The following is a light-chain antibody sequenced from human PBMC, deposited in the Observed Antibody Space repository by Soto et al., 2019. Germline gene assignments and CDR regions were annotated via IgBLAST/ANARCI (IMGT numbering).Light chain of an antibody. Sequence: LTQPASVSGSPGQSITISCAGTRDDIGAYDYVSWYQQHPGNAPKLLVYEVTNRPSGVSDRFSGSKSGNTASLTISGRQAEDEADYYCNSYTNSSAVVFGGGTKVTVL. V-gene: IGLV2-14*01. CDR2: EVT. CDR3: NSYTNSSAVV. CDR1: RDDIGAYDY. J-gene: IGLJ2*01.